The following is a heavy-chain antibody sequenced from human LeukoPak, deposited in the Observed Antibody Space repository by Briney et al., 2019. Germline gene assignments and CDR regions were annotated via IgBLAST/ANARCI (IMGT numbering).Heavy chain of an antibody. Sequence: GGSLRLSCAASGFTFSTYAMTWFRQAPGKGLDWVSAISGSGGSTYYADSVRGRFPISTDNSKNTFYVQMNSLPPLHTEVYYHPVHAESNGPPSADFEIWGHGTMVRVSS. V-gene: IGHV3-23*01. D-gene: IGHD2-8*01. CDR3: PVHAESNGPPSADFEI. CDR1: GFTFSTYA. J-gene: IGHJ4*01. CDR2: ISGSGGST.